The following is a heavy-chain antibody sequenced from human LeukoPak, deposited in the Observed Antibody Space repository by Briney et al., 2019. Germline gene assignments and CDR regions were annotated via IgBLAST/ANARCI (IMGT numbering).Heavy chain of an antibody. J-gene: IGHJ4*02. V-gene: IGHV4-59*08. CDR2: IYYSGST. Sequence: SETLSLTCTVSGGSISSYYWSWIRQPPGKGLEWIGYIYYSGSTNYNPSLKSRVTISVDTSKNQFSLKLSSVTAADTAVYYCARGLNNALLWFGELGYFDYWGQGTLVTVSS. CDR3: ARGLNNALLWFGELGYFDY. CDR1: GGSISSYY. D-gene: IGHD3-10*01.